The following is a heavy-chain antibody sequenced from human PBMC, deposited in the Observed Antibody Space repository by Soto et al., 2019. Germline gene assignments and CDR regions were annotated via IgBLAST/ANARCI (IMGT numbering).Heavy chain of an antibody. J-gene: IGHJ6*03. V-gene: IGHV1-18*01. Sequence: ASVKVSCKASGYTFTNYGITWVRQAPGQGLEWMGWISAYNGNTHYTQRLQGRVTMTTDTSTSTAYMELRGLRSDDTAVYYCARVRKFVGYFYYYMDVWGKGTTVPVSS. CDR3: ARVRKFVGYFYYYMDV. D-gene: IGHD3-10*01. CDR1: GYTFTNYG. CDR2: ISAYNGNT.